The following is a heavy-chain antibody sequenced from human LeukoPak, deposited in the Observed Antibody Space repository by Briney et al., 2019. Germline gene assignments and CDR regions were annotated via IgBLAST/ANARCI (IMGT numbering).Heavy chain of an antibody. V-gene: IGHV1-3*01. CDR3: AREGIQLWSVPFDY. CDR1: GYTFTSYA. CDR2: INAGNGNT. D-gene: IGHD5-18*01. J-gene: IGHJ4*02. Sequence: ASVKVSCKASGYTFTSYAMHWVRQAPGQRLEWMGWINAGNGNTKYSQKFQGRVTITRDTSASTAYMGLSSLRSEDTAVYYCAREGIQLWSVPFDYWGQGTLVTVSS.